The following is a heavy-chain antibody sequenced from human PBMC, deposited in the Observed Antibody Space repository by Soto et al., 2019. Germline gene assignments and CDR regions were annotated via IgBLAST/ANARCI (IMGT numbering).Heavy chain of an antibody. CDR3: ARGSPVYCSGGSCYLDAFDI. CDR2: INSDGSST. V-gene: IGHV3-74*01. D-gene: IGHD2-15*01. CDR1: GFSLSSHW. J-gene: IGHJ3*02. Sequence: GGSPGLSCAASGFSLSSHWVHWGPPTPGEGGGWVSRINSDGSSTSYADSVKGRFTISRDNAKNTLYLQMNSLRAEDTAVYYCARGSPVYCSGGSCYLDAFDIWGQGTMVTVSS.